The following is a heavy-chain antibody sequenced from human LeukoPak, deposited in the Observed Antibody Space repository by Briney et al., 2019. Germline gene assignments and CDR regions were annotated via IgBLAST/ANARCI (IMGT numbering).Heavy chain of an antibody. CDR3: ARDLKAVAGPDY. Sequence: ASVKVSCKASGYTFTSYDINWVRQATGQGLEWMGWMNPNSGNTNYAQKLQGRVTMTTDTSTSTAYMELGSLRSDDTAVYYCARDLKAVAGPDYWGQGTLVTVSS. J-gene: IGHJ4*02. V-gene: IGHV1-18*01. CDR1: GYTFTSYD. D-gene: IGHD6-19*01. CDR2: MNPNSGNT.